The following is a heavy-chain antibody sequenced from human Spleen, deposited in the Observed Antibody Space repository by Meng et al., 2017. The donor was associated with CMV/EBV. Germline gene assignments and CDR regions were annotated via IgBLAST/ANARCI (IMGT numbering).Heavy chain of an antibody. V-gene: IGHV3-7*03. CDR1: GFTFSSYW. CDR3: ARLRYGSGSYIDY. J-gene: IGHJ4*02. D-gene: IGHD3-10*01. CDR2: IKEDGSEK. Sequence: GGSLRLSCAASGFTFSSYWMNWVRQAPGKGLEWVANIKEDGSEKYYVDSVKGRFTISRDKAKNSLYLQMNSLRAEDTAVYYCARLRYGSGSYIDYWGQGTLVTVSS.